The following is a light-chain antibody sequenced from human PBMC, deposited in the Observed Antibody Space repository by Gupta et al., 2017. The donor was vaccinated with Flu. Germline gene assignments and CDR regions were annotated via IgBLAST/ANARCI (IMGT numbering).Light chain of an antibody. CDR3: NSRDSSNHLWV. V-gene: IGLV3-19*01. CDR2: GEN. J-gene: IGLJ3*02. CDR1: SLRSYY. Sequence: SSELTQDPAVSVALGQTVRITCQGDSLRSYYASWYQQTPGQAPVLVIYGENKRPSGIPDRFSGSRSGNTASLTITGAQAEDEADYYCNSRDSSNHLWVFGGGTKLTVL.